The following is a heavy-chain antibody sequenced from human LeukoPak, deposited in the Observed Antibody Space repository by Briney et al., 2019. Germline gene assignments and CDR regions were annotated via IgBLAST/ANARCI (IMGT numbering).Heavy chain of an antibody. V-gene: IGHV4-4*02. CDR2: IYHSGST. D-gene: IGHD1-26*01. CDR3: ARNLLKVGATRFDY. Sequence: PSETLSLTCAVSGGSISSSNWWSWVRPPPGKGLEWIGEIYHSGSTNYNPSLKSRVTISVDKSKNQFSLKLSSVTAADTAVYYCARNLLKVGATRFDYWGQGTLVTVSS. CDR1: GGSISSSNW. J-gene: IGHJ4*02.